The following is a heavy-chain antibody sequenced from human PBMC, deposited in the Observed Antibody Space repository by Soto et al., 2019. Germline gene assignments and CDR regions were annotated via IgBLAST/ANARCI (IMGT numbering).Heavy chain of an antibody. CDR2: IKQDGSEK. CDR3: ARDLGVGAAGRGYDYYYGMDV. Sequence: EVQLVESGGGLVRPGGSLRLSCVASGFSFSGYRMTWVRQAPGKGLEWVANIKQDGSEKYYVDSVKGRFTISRDNAKRSLYLQMNSLRAEDTALYYCARDLGVGAAGRGYDYYYGMDVWGQGTTVTVSS. J-gene: IGHJ6*02. CDR1: GFSFSGYR. D-gene: IGHD6-13*01. V-gene: IGHV3-7*03.